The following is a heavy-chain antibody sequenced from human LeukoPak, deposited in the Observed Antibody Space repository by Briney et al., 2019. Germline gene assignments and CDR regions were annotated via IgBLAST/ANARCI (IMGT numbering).Heavy chain of an antibody. J-gene: IGHJ4*01. V-gene: IGHV1-18*01. Sequence: ASVKVSCKPSGYTFSNYGISWVRQAPGQRLEWMGWITAYNGNRLYAQRFQGRITLTTDTSTSTSYMELRSLEYDDTAIYYCARDNDKVVDHWGQGTLVTVSS. CDR1: GYTFSNYG. CDR3: ARDNDKVVDH. CDR2: ITAYNGNR. D-gene: IGHD1-1*01.